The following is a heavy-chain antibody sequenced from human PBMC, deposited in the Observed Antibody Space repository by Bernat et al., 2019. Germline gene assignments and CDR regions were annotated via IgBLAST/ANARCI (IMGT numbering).Heavy chain of an antibody. J-gene: IGHJ4*02. CDR3: AKVQSRSGTRTYIDY. CDR2: ISASGGTT. CDR1: GFTFDSYG. V-gene: IGHV3-23*01. D-gene: IGHD1-26*01. Sequence: EVQLLESGGCLVQPGGSLRLSCAASGFTFDSYGMSWVRQAPGKGPEWVSGISASGGTTYYADSVKGRFTVSRDNSKNTVYLQMNSLRAEDTAVYYCAKVQSRSGTRTYIDYWGQGTLVTVSS.